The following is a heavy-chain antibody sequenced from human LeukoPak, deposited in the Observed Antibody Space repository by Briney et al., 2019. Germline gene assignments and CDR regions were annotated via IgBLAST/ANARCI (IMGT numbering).Heavy chain of an antibody. D-gene: IGHD6-13*01. V-gene: IGHV1-69*13. J-gene: IGHJ5*02. CDR3: ARDPPPYSSSWYWFDP. CDR1: GYTFTSYD. Sequence: ASVKVSCKASGYTFTSYDINWVRQATGQGLEWMGGIIPIFGTANYAQKFQGRVTITADESTSTAYMELSSLRSEDTAVYYCARDPPPYSSSWYWFDPWGQGTLVTVSS. CDR2: IIPIFGTA.